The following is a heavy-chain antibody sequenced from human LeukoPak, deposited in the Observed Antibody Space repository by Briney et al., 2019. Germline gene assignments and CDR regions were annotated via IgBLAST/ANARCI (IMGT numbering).Heavy chain of an antibody. V-gene: IGHV3-23*01. CDR3: AKDRVVPHYDILTGSESYDAFDI. J-gene: IGHJ3*02. CDR2: ISGSGGST. CDR1: GFTFSSYA. D-gene: IGHD3-9*01. Sequence: GGSLRLSCAASGFTFSSYAMSWVRQAPGKGLEWVSAISGSGGSTYYADSVKGRFTISRDNSKNTLYLQMNSLRAEDTAVYYCAKDRVVPHYDILTGSESYDAFDIWGQGTMVTVSS.